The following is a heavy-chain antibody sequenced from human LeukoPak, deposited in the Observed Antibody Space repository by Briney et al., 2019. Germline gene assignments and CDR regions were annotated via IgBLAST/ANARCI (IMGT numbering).Heavy chain of an antibody. J-gene: IGHJ4*02. D-gene: IGHD1-1*01. CDR1: GGTFSSYA. Sequence: EASMKVSCKASGGTFSSYAISWVRQAPGQGLEWMGGIIPIFGTANYAQKFQGRVTITTDESTSTAYMELSSLRSEDTAVYYCAREGQGTTGTFDYWGQGTLVTVSS. CDR3: AREGQGTTGTFDY. CDR2: IIPIFGTA. V-gene: IGHV1-69*05.